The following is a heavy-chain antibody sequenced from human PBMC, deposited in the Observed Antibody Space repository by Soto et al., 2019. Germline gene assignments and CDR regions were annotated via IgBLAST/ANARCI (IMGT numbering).Heavy chain of an antibody. V-gene: IGHV3-48*03. CDR1: GFLFRNYE. Sequence: EVRLVESGGDLVKSGGSLRLSCVGSGFLFRNYERNWVRQAPGKGLEWLAHISTTGGHVSESDSVKGRFTISRDNTKHTLYLQMNSLRTDDTGVYYCVSQPHWARPFESWGQGNLVNVSS. CDR3: VSQPHWARPFES. D-gene: IGHD7-27*01. J-gene: IGHJ4*02. CDR2: ISTTGGHV.